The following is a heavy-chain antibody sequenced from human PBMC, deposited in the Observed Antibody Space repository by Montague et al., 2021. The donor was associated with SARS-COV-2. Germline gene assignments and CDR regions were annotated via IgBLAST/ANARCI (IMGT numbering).Heavy chain of an antibody. V-gene: IGHV4-38-2*02. Sequence: SETLSLTCSVSGYSISSGYIWGWIRQPPGKGLEWIGAIYHGGFTHYNPSLKSRLTMSLDTSKNQFSLRLSSVTAADTAIYYCARAYCGGDCNYLYIWFDSWGQGALVTVSS. CDR2: IYHGGFT. CDR3: ARAYCGGDCNYLYIWFDS. D-gene: IGHD2-21*01. J-gene: IGHJ5*01. CDR1: GYSISSGYI.